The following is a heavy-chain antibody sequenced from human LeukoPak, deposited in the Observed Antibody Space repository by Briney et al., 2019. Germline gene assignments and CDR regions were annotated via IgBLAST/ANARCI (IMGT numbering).Heavy chain of an antibody. CDR1: GFTVSSNY. D-gene: IGHD5-24*01. V-gene: IGHV3-53*01. Sequence: GGSLRLSCAASGFTVSSNYMSWVRQAPGKGPEWVSVIYSGGSTYYADSVKGRFTISRDNSKNTLYLQMNSLRAEDTAVYYCARDFRGYYYGMDVWGQGTTVTVSS. CDR2: IYSGGST. J-gene: IGHJ6*02. CDR3: ARDFRGYYYGMDV.